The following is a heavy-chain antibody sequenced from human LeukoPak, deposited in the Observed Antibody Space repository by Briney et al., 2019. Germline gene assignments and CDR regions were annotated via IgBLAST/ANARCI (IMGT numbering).Heavy chain of an antibody. CDR2: ISSSSSYI. V-gene: IGHV3-21*01. D-gene: IGHD1-26*01. Sequence: SGGSLRLSCAASGFTFSSYSMNWVRQAPGKGLEWVSSISSSSSYIYYADSVKGRFTISRDNAKNSLYLQMNSLRAEDTAVYYCARDPDGSYFDYWGQGTLVTVSS. CDR1: GFTFSSYS. J-gene: IGHJ4*02. CDR3: ARDPDGSYFDY.